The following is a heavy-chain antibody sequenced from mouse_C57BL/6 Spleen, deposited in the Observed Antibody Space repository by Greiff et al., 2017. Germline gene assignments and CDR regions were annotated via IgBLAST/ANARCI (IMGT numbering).Heavy chain of an antibody. J-gene: IGHJ4*01. Sequence: EVKLQESGPGMVKPSQSLSLTCTVTGYSITSGYDWHWIRHFPGNKLEWMGYISYSGSTNYNPSLKSRISITHDTSKNHFFLKLNSVTTEDTATYYCAREGDYDGAMDYWGQGTSVTVSS. V-gene: IGHV3-1*01. CDR2: ISYSGST. CDR3: AREGDYDGAMDY. D-gene: IGHD2-4*01. CDR1: GYSITSGYD.